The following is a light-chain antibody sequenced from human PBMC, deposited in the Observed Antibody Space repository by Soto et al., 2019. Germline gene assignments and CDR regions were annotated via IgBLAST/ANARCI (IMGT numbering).Light chain of an antibody. CDR1: SSDVGKYDR. J-gene: IGLJ1*01. V-gene: IGLV2-18*02. CDR2: EVT. Sequence: QSVLTQPPSVSGSPGQSVTISCTGTSSDVGKYDRVSWYQQPPGTAPKLIIYEVTNRPSGVSNRFSGSKSGSTASLTISGLQAEDEADYYCSSYTSSSTRVFGTGTKVTVL. CDR3: SSYTSSSTRV.